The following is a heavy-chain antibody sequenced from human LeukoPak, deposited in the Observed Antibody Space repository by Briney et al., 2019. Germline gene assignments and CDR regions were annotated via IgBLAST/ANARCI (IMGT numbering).Heavy chain of an antibody. D-gene: IGHD6-13*01. J-gene: IGHJ4*02. CDR2: MNSDGSSI. V-gene: IGHV3-74*01. Sequence: PGGSLRLSCGASGFTFSSYSMNWVRQAPGKGLEWVSGMNSDGSSIVYADSVKGRFTISRDNAKNTLYLQMNSLRAEDTAVYYCAKGESSSWFDWGQGTLVTVSS. CDR1: GFTFSSYS. CDR3: AKGESSSWFD.